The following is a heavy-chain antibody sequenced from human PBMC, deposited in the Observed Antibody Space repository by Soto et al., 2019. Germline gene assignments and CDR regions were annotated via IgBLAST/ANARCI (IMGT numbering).Heavy chain of an antibody. CDR2: IIPILGIA. D-gene: IGHD3-16*02. CDR1: GGTFSSYT. CDR3: ARGHSGYYDYIWGSYRFRHDY. J-gene: IGHJ4*02. V-gene: IGHV1-69*02. Sequence: SVKVACKASGGTFSSYTSSWVRQDPGQGLEWMGRIIPILGIANYAQKFQGRVTITADKSTSTAYMELSSLRSEDTAVYYCARGHSGYYDYIWGSYRFRHDYWGQGTLVTVSS.